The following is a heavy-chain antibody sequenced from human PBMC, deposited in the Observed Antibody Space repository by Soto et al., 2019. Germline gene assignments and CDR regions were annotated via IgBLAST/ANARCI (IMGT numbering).Heavy chain of an antibody. CDR2: ISAYNGNT. Sequence: ASVKVSCKASGYTFTSYGISWVRQAPGQGLEWMGGISAYNGNTNYAQKLQDRVTITADESTSTAYMELSSLRSDDTAVYYCARSRSAGYVYFDSWGQGTLVTVSS. D-gene: IGHD3-10*02. J-gene: IGHJ4*02. CDR3: ARSRSAGYVYFDS. CDR1: GYTFTSYG. V-gene: IGHV1-18*01.